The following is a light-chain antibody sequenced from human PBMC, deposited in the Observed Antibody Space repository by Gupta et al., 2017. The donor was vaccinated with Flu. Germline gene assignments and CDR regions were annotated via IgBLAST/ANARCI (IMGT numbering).Light chain of an antibody. V-gene: IGKV4-1*01. J-gene: IGKJ1*01. CDR1: QSVLHSSNNKNY. CDR2: WAS. Sequence: DIVMTQSPDSLAVSLGERATINCKSSQSVLHSSNNKNYLAWYQQKPGQPPKLLIYWASTRESGVPDRISGSGSGTDFTLTISSLQAEDVAVYYCQQYYTTLGTFGQGTKVEIK. CDR3: QQYYTTLGT.